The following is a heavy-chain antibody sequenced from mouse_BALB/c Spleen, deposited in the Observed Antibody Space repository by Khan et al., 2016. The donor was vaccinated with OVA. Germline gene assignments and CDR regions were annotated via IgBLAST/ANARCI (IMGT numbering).Heavy chain of an antibody. Sequence: VQLQQSGPELVRPGASVKISCKASDYSFTGYFMNWVKQSHGKSLEWIGRINPHIGETFYNQRFTDKATLTVDESSSTAHMELRSLASEDSAVYYCTRIYRSDFDYWGQGTTLTVSS. J-gene: IGHJ2*01. V-gene: IGHV1-20*02. CDR1: DYSFTGYF. D-gene: IGHD1-1*01. CDR2: INPHIGET. CDR3: TRIYRSDFDY.